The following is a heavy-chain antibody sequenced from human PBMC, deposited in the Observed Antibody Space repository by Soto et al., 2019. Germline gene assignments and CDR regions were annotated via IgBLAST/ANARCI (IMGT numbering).Heavy chain of an antibody. J-gene: IGHJ6*02. V-gene: IGHV1-69*01. CDR2: IIPIFGTT. Sequence: QVQLVQGGTEVKMAGSSVRISCEASGGTLSNYAVSWVRQAPGLGLEWMGGIIPIFGTTTYAQKFQCRSTITADETPGRVYRDLTRLRYDATAVFYCTRAVRTDNYGMDVWGQGSTVTVYS. CDR3: TRAVRTDNYGMDV. CDR1: GGTLSNYA.